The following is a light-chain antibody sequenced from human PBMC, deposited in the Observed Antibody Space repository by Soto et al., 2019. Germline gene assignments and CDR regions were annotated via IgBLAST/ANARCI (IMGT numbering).Light chain of an antibody. CDR3: SSYTSSSPF. J-gene: IGLJ1*01. Sequence: QSALIQPASVSGSPGQSITISCTGTSSDVGGYNYVSWYQQHPGKAPKLMIYDVSNRPSGVSNRFSGSKSGNTASLTISGLQAEDEADYYCSSYTSSSPFFGTGTKVTVL. CDR2: DVS. V-gene: IGLV2-14*01. CDR1: SSDVGGYNY.